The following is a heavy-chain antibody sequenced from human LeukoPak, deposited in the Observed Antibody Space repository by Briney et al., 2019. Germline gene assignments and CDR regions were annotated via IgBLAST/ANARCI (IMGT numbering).Heavy chain of an antibody. D-gene: IGHD5-12*01. Sequence: GASVKVSCKASGYTFTSYYMHWVRQAPGQGLEWMGIINPSGGSTSYAQKFQGRVTMTRDSSTSTVYMELSSLRSEDTAVYYCARDAYSGYPADYWGQGTLVTVSS. CDR1: GYTFTSYY. CDR2: INPSGGST. CDR3: ARDAYSGYPADY. J-gene: IGHJ4*02. V-gene: IGHV1-46*01.